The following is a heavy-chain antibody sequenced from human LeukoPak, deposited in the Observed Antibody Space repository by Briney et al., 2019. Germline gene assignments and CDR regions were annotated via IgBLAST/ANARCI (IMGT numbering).Heavy chain of an antibody. Sequence: GGSLRLSCAASGLIVSSNYMSWVRQAPGKGLEWVSVIYSGGSTYYADSVKGRFTISRDNSKNTLYLQMDSLRAEDTAVYYCARYTHSSGFDYWGQGTLVTVSS. D-gene: IGHD6-19*01. CDR3: ARYTHSSGFDY. CDR1: GLIVSSNY. V-gene: IGHV3-53*01. CDR2: IYSGGST. J-gene: IGHJ4*02.